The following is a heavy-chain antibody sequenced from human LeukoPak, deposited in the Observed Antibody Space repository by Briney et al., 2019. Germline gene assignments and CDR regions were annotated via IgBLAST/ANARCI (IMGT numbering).Heavy chain of an antibody. CDR2: IWYDGSNK. V-gene: IGHV3-33*08. Sequence: GGSLRLSCAASGFTFSSYGMHWVRQAPGKGLEWVAVIWYDGSNKYYADSVKGRFTISRDNSKNTLYLQMNSLRAEDTAVYYCARNYYYDSTRLYYFVYWGQGTLVTVSS. CDR1: GFTFSSYG. D-gene: IGHD3-22*01. CDR3: ARNYYYDSTRLYYFVY. J-gene: IGHJ4*02.